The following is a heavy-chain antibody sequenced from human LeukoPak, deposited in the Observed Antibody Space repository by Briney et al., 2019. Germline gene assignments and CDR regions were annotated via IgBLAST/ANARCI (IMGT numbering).Heavy chain of an antibody. Sequence: SVKVSCKASGGTFSSYAISWVRQAPGQGLEWMGGIIPIFGTANYAQKFQGRVTITTDESTSTAYMELSSLRSEDTAVYYCATDYYDSSGYYYIPRQAYYYYGMDVWGQGTTVTVSS. D-gene: IGHD3-22*01. V-gene: IGHV1-69*05. CDR2: IIPIFGTA. CDR3: ATDYYDSSGYYYIPRQAYYYYGMDV. J-gene: IGHJ6*02. CDR1: GGTFSSYA.